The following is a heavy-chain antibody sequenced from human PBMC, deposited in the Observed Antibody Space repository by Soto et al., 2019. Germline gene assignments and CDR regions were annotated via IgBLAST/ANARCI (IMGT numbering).Heavy chain of an antibody. J-gene: IGHJ5*02. CDR3: AREAGITGTSGSGWFDP. CDR1: ADTFTSYY. Sequence: ASVKVSCKAPADTFTSYYIHWVRQAPGQGLEWMGWINPNSGGTNYAQKFQGRVTMTRDTSISTAYMELSRLRSDDTAVYYCAREAGITGTSGSGWFDPWGQGTLVTVSS. CDR2: INPNSGGT. D-gene: IGHD1-7*01. V-gene: IGHV1-2*02.